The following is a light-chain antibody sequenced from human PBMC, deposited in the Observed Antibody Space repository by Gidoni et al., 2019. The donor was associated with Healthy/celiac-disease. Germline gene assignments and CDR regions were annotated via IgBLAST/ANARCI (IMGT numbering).Light chain of an antibody. J-gene: IGKJ4*01. CDR1: QSVSSY. CDR2: SAP. V-gene: IGKV3-11*01. Sequence: ELVLTQSPATLSLSPGERATLSCSASQSVSSYLAWYQQKPGQTPMLIIYSAPNRATGLPARFSGRGSGTDFTLTISSLEPEDFAVYYCQQRSNWPPSLTFXGXTKVEIK. CDR3: QQRSNWPPSLT.